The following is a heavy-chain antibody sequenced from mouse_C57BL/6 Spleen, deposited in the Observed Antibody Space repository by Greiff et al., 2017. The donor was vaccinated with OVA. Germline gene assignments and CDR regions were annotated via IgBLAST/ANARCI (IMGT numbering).Heavy chain of an antibody. CDR2: IWSDGST. Sequence: QVQLQQSGPGLVAPSPSLSITCTVSGFSLTSYGVHWVRQPPGQGLEWLVVIWSDGSTTYNSALNSRLSIRKDNSKSQGFVKMNSLQTEDTAMYYCARHYYGSSYWDFEVWGTGTTVTVSS. D-gene: IGHD1-1*01. J-gene: IGHJ1*03. CDR3: ARHYYGSSYWDFEV. V-gene: IGHV2-6-1*01. CDR1: GFSLTSYG.